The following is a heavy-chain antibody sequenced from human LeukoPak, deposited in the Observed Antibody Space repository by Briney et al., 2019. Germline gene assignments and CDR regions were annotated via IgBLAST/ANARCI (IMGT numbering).Heavy chain of an antibody. CDR3: ASRGSYYYDSSGYYHFDY. CDR1: GGSFSGYY. V-gene: IGHV4-34*01. J-gene: IGHJ4*02. Sequence: PSETLSLTCAVYGGSFSGYYWSWIRQPPGKGLEWIGEINHSGSTNYNPSLKSRVTISVDTSKNQFSLKLSSVTAADTAVHYCASRGSYYYDSSGYYHFDYWGQGTLVTVSS. CDR2: INHSGST. D-gene: IGHD3-22*01.